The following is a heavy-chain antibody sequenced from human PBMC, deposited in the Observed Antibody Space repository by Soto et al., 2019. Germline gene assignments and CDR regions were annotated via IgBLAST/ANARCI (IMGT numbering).Heavy chain of an antibody. CDR3: ARLYPGSGWPYHYYGMDV. Sequence: EVQLVESGGGLVQPGGSLRLSCAASGFTFSTYWMSWVRQAPGKGLEWVAKIKQDGGDTYYVDSVKGRFTISRDNDENSVYLKMNSLRAEDTAVYYCARLYPGSGWPYHYYGMDVWGQGTTVTVSS. CDR1: GFTFSTYW. CDR2: IKQDGGDT. D-gene: IGHD6-19*01. J-gene: IGHJ6*02. V-gene: IGHV3-7*01.